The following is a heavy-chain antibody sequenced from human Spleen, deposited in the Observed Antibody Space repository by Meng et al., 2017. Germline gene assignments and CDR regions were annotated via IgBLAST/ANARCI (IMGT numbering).Heavy chain of an antibody. J-gene: IGHJ4*02. CDR2: INAGNGNT. CDR1: GYTFTSYA. V-gene: IGHV1-3*01. Sequence: QVRLVQSGAEVKKPGASLKVSCKASGYTFTSYAMHWVRQAPGQRLEWMGWINAGNGNTKYSQKFQGRVTITRDTSASTAYMELSSLRSEDTAVYYCARDHEDIVADYWGQGTLVTVSS. CDR3: ARDHEDIVADY. D-gene: IGHD5-12*01.